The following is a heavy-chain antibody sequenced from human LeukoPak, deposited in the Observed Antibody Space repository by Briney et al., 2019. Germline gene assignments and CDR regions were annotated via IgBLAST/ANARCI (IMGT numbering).Heavy chain of an antibody. CDR2: ISWNSGSI. CDR3: AEEKGAYYYDSSGYPSVFQH. V-gene: IGHV3-9*01. D-gene: IGHD3-22*01. Sequence: PGGSLRLSCAASGFTFDDYAMHWVRQAPGKGLEWVSGISWNSGSIGYADSVQGRFTISRDNAKNSLYLQMNSLRAEDTALYYCAEEKGAYYYDSSGYPSVFQHWGQGTLVTVFS. J-gene: IGHJ1*01. CDR1: GFTFDDYA.